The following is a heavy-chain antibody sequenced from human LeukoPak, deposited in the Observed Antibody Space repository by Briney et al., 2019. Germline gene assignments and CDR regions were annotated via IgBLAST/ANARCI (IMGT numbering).Heavy chain of an antibody. CDR2: ISGSGGST. CDR1: GFTFSSYA. J-gene: IGHJ3*02. Sequence: GGSLRLSCAASGFTFSSYAMSWVRQAPGKGLEWVSAISGSGGSTYYADSVKGRFTISRDNPKNTLYLQMNSLKAEDTAVSYCAASLSSRGAFDIWGQGTMVTVSS. D-gene: IGHD6-6*01. V-gene: IGHV3-23*01. CDR3: AASLSSRGAFDI.